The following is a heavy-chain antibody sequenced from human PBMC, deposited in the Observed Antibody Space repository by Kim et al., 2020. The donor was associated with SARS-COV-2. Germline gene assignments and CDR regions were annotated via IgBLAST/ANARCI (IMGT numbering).Heavy chain of an antibody. J-gene: IGHJ4*02. CDR1: GFTFSSYA. V-gene: IGHV3-30-3*01. CDR2: ISYDGSNK. CDR3: ATHHEPQALDY. Sequence: GGSLRLSCAASGFTFSSYAMHWVRQAPGKGLEWVAVISYDGSNKYYADSVKGRFTISRDNSKNTLYLQMNSLRAEDTAVYYCATHHEPQALDYWGQGTLVTVSS.